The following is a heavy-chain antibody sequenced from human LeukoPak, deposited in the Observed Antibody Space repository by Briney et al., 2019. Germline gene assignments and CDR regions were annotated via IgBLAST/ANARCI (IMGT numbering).Heavy chain of an antibody. CDR1: GGSISSGGYY. D-gene: IGHD6-13*01. Sequence: PSETLSLTCTVSGGSISSGGYYWSWIRQPPGKGLEWIGYIYHSGSTYYNPSLKSRVTISVDRSKNQFSLKLSSVTAADTAVYYCARDSSWHRASYWGQGTLVTVPS. V-gene: IGHV4-30-2*01. CDR2: IYHSGST. J-gene: IGHJ4*02. CDR3: ARDSSWHRASY.